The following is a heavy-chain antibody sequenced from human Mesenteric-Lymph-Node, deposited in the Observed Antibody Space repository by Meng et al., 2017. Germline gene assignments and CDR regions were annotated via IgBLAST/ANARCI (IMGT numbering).Heavy chain of an antibody. J-gene: IGHJ4*02. CDR1: GGSISSGGHS. CDR2: VSHGGTT. CDR3: ATLGLGWSGFDF. V-gene: IGHV4-31*03. Sequence: QVQLQESGPGLGKPSQTLSLTCTVSGGSISSGGHSWSWIRQHPGKGLEWIGEVSHGGTTNYNPSLKSRVSISVDTSSNQFSLELTSVTAADTAVYYCATLGLGWSGFDFWGQGTLVTVSS. D-gene: IGHD6-19*01.